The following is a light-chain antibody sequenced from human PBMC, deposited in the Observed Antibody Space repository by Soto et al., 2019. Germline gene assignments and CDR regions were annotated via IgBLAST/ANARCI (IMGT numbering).Light chain of an antibody. Sequence: QSVLTQPASVSGSPGQSITISCTGTSSDVGGYNYVSWYQQHPGKAPKLMIYDVSNRPSGVSNRFSGSKSGKTASLTISGLHAEDEADYYCSSYTSSSPPYVFGTGTKVTVL. CDR3: SSYTSSSPPYV. CDR2: DVS. CDR1: SSDVGGYNY. J-gene: IGLJ1*01. V-gene: IGLV2-14*01.